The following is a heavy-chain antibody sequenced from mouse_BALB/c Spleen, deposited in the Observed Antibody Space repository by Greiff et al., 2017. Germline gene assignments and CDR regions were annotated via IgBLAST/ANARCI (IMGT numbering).Heavy chain of an antibody. Sequence: VKLQESGAELVRPGVSVKISCKGSGYTFTDYAMHWVKQSHAKSLEWIGVISTYYGDASYNQKFKGKATMTVDKSSSTAYMELARLTSEDSAIYYCARYNGNFDYWGQGTTLTVSS. J-gene: IGHJ2*01. CDR1: GYTFTDYA. CDR3: ARYNGNFDY. D-gene: IGHD1-3*01. V-gene: IGHV1S137*01. CDR2: ISTYYGDA.